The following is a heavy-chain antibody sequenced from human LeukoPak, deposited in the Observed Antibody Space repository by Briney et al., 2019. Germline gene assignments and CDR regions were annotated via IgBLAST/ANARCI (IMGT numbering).Heavy chain of an antibody. CDR3: ARAGYYGRSFDY. CDR2: INHSGST. CDR1: GGSFSGYY. D-gene: IGHD4-17*01. V-gene: IGHV4-34*01. J-gene: IGHJ4*02. Sequence: SETLSLTCAVYGGSFSGYYWSWIRQPPGKGLEWIGEINHSGSTNYNPSLKSRVTISIDTSKNQFSLKLSSVTAADTAVYYCARAGYYGRSFDYWGQGTLVTVSS.